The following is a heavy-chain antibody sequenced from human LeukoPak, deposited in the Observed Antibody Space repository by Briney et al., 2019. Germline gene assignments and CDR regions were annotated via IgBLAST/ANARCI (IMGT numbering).Heavy chain of an antibody. CDR1: GFTFSSYS. CDR3: AREFCSGGSCRAAFDI. CDR2: ISSSSYI. V-gene: IGHV3-21*01. D-gene: IGHD2-15*01. Sequence: GGSLRLSCAASGFTFSSYSMNWVRQAPGKGLEWVSSISSSSYIYYADSVKGRFTISRDNAKNSLYLQMNSLRAEDTAVYYCAREFCSGGSCRAAFDIWGQGTMVTVSS. J-gene: IGHJ3*02.